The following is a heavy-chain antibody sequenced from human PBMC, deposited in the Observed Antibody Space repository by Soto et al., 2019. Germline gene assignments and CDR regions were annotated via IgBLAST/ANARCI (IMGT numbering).Heavy chain of an antibody. CDR3: ARALGTSYYYYGMDV. CDR1: GFTFSSYW. V-gene: IGHV3-7*01. Sequence: EVQLVESGGGLVQPGGSLRLSCAASGFTFSSYWMSWVRQAPGKGLEWVANIKQDGSEKYYVDSVKGRFTISRDNAKNSLYLQMNILRAEDTAVYYCARALGTSYYYYGMDVWGQGTTVTVSS. CDR2: IKQDGSEK. J-gene: IGHJ6*02.